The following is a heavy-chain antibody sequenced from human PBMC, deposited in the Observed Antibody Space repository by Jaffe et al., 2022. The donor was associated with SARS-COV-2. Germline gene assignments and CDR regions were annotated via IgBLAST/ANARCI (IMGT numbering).Heavy chain of an antibody. V-gene: IGHV3-66*02. CDR3: ASELTGYYSSYYYYGMDV. Sequence: EVQLVESGGGLAQPGGSLRLSCAASRFTVSSNYMSWVRQAPGKGLEWVSVIYSGGNTYYADSVKGRFTISRDNSKNTLYLQMNSLRAEDTAVYYCASELTGYYSSYYYYGMDVWGQGTTVTVSS. CDR1: RFTVSSNY. D-gene: IGHD3-9*01. CDR2: IYSGGNT. J-gene: IGHJ6*02.